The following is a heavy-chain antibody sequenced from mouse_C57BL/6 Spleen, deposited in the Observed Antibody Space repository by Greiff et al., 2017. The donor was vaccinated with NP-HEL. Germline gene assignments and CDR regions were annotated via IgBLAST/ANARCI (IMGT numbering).Heavy chain of an antibody. Sequence: VQLQQSGAELARPGASVKMSCKASGYTFTSYTMHWVKQRPGQGLEWIGYINPSSGYTKYNQKFKDKATLTADKSSSTAYMQLSSLTSEDSAVYYCARVGYYYGSSPYFDYWGQGTTLTVSS. D-gene: IGHD1-1*01. CDR1: GYTFTSYT. J-gene: IGHJ2*01. CDR3: ARVGYYYGSSPYFDY. V-gene: IGHV1-4*01. CDR2: INPSSGYT.